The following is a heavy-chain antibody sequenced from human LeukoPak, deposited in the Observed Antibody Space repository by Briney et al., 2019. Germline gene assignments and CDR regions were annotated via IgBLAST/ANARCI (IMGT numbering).Heavy chain of an antibody. CDR2: INHNGNVN. Sequence: GGSLRLSCAASGFTFSSYWMNWARQAPGKGLEWLASINHNGNVNYYVDSVKGRFTISRDKAKNSLYLQMSNLRAEDTAVYFCARGSGLDVWGKGATVTVSS. D-gene: IGHD3-10*01. CDR3: ARGSGLDV. CDR1: GFTFSSYW. J-gene: IGHJ6*04. V-gene: IGHV3-7*03.